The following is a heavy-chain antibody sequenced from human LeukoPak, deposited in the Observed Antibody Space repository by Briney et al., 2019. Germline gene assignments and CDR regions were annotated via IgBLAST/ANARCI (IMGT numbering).Heavy chain of an antibody. CDR3: ARDINWNDRDTNWFDP. CDR2: TYTSGST. J-gene: IGHJ5*02. D-gene: IGHD1-1*01. V-gene: IGHV4-4*07. CDR1: GGSISSYY. Sequence: SETLSLTCTVSGGSISSYYWSWIRQPAGKGLEWIGRTYTSGSTNYNPSLKSRVTMSVDTSKNQFSLKLSSVTAADTAVYYCARDINWNDRDTNWFDPWGQGTLVTVSS.